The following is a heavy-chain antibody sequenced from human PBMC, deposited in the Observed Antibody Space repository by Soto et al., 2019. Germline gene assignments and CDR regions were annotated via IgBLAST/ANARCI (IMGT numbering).Heavy chain of an antibody. CDR3: AWGVHTETYYNAFDY. Sequence: QVQLVESGGGVVQPGSSLRLSCAASGFSFKNYAFHWVRQAPGTGLEWVALISHNDEPKIFYADSVQGRFTISRDNFKNTVSLQMNSLRDEDTAVYHCAWGVHTETYYNAFDYWGQGTQFTVSS. CDR2: ISHNDEPKI. V-gene: IGHV3-30-3*01. CDR1: GFSFKNYA. J-gene: IGHJ4*01. D-gene: IGHD3-10*01.